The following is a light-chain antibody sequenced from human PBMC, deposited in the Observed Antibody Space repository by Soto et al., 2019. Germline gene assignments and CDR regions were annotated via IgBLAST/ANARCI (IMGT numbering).Light chain of an antibody. CDR2: EVS. V-gene: IGLV2-8*01. CDR1: SSDVVGYNY. Sequence: TSSDVVGYNYVSWYQQHPGKAPKLMIYEVSKRPSGVPDRFSGSKSGNTASLTVSGLQAEYEANNYCNTNSGSSNFVFATG. J-gene: IGLJ1*01. CDR3: NTNSGSSNFV.